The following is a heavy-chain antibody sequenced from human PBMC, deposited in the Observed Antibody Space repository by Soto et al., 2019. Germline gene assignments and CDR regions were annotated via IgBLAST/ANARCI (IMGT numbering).Heavy chain of an antibody. D-gene: IGHD5-12*01. CDR1: GFTSSGIA. CDR2: IRSKSNYYAT. CDR3: AASGYDKFVDS. V-gene: IGHV3-73*01. J-gene: IGHJ5*01. Sequence: GGSRKLSCPPPGFTSSGIAMPWVRQASGKGLEWVGRIRSKSNYYATTYAASVKGRFTVSRDDSKNTAYLQMNNLKSEDTAVYYCAASGYDKFVDSWGQGIQVTSPQ.